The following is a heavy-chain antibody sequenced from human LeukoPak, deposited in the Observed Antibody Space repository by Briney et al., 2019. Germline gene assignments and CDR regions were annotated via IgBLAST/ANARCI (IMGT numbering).Heavy chain of an antibody. CDR1: GGSISSYY. V-gene: IGHV4-59*01. CDR2: VYYSGST. J-gene: IGHJ6*03. CDR3: ARESPDYYMDV. Sequence: SETLSLTCPVSGGSISSYYWSWIRQPPGKGLEWIGYVYYSGSTNYNPSLKSRVTISVDTSKNQFSLKLSSVTAADTAVYYCARESPDYYMDVWGKGTTVTVSS.